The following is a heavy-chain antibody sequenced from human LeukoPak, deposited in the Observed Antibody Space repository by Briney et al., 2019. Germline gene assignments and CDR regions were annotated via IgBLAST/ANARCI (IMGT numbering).Heavy chain of an antibody. V-gene: IGHV3-74*01. Sequence: GGSLRLSCAASGFSFSSYWMHWVRQAPGKGLVWVSRINSDESTTTYADSVKGRFTISRDNAKNTLYLQMNSLRAEDTAVYYCARGSSRNLDYWGRGTLVTVSS. J-gene: IGHJ4*02. CDR3: ARGSSRNLDY. CDR1: GFSFSSYW. CDR2: INSDESTT. D-gene: IGHD6-19*01.